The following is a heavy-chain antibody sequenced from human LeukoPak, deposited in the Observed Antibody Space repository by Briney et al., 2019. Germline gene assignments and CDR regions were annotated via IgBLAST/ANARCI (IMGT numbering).Heavy chain of an antibody. Sequence: PGGSLRLSCAASGFTFNIAWMTWVRQAPGKGLQWVGRIKAKTDGETTDYAAPVKSRFTISRDDSKNTVYLQMNSPKAEDTAVYYCTTSSSGYDFLLDYWGQGTLVTVSS. J-gene: IGHJ4*02. CDR2: IKAKTDGETT. D-gene: IGHD5-12*01. V-gene: IGHV3-15*01. CDR3: TTSSSGYDFLLDY. CDR1: GFTFNIAW.